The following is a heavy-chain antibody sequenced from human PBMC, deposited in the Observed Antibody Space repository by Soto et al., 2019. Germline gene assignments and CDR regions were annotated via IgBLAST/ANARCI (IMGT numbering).Heavy chain of an antibody. CDR1: GYTFTSYG. V-gene: IGHV1-18*01. J-gene: IGHJ5*01. CDR2: ISAYNGNT. Sequence: RAAVKLSCQCAGYTFTSYGISWVRQAPGQGLEWMGWISAYNGNTNYAQKLQGRVTMTTDTSTSTAYMELRSLRSDDTAVYYCARSIGRVWFDSWCQGSLETVSS. CDR3: ARSIGRVWFDS. D-gene: IGHD6-6*01.